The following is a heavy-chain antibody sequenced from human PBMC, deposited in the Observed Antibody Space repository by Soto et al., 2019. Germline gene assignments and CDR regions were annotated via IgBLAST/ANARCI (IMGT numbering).Heavy chain of an antibody. J-gene: IGHJ4*02. CDR3: SSSYVSTRGLY. V-gene: IGHV1-69*12. CDR1: GGTFSSYA. Sequence: QVQLVQSGAEVKKPGSSVKVSCKASGGTFSSYAISWVRQAPGQGLEWMGGIIPIFGTANYAQKFQGRVAITAYESTRTAYMVLRSMRAEDAAVYYFSSSYVSTRGLYWGQGTLVTVSS. CDR2: IIPIFGTA. D-gene: IGHD3-10*02.